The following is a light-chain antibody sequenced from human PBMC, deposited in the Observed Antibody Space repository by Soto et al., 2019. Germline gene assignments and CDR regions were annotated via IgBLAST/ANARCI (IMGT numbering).Light chain of an antibody. CDR3: SSYTISSTPI. Sequence: QSVLTQPASVSRSPGQSITISCTGTSSDVGGYNYVSWYQQHPGKAPKLMIYDVSNRPSGVSNRFSGSKSGNTASLTISGLQAEDEADYYCSSYTISSTPIFGGGTKVTVL. J-gene: IGLJ2*01. V-gene: IGLV2-14*01. CDR1: SSDVGGYNY. CDR2: DVS.